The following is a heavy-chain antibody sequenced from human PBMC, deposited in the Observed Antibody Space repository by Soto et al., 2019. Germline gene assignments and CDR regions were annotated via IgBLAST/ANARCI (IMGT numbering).Heavy chain of an antibody. CDR1: GSTFRGYN. D-gene: IGHD4-17*01. Sequence: AAVKVSCKAPGSTFRGYNMQWVRQAPGQGLELMGWINPNIGGTNYAQKFQGWVTMTRDTSISTAYMELSRLRSDDTAVYYCARDGRPYGDDWYYYYYCMDVWRQGTTVTV. V-gene: IGHV1-2*04. CDR2: INPNIGGT. CDR3: ARDGRPYGDDWYYYYYCMDV. J-gene: IGHJ6*02.